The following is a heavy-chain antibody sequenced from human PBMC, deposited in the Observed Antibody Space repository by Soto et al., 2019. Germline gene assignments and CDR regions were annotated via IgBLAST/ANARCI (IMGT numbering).Heavy chain of an antibody. J-gene: IGHJ4*02. CDR2: IYHSGST. CDR3: AREEDDGAVDDY. Sequence: SETLSLTCTVSGYSISSGYYWGWIRQPPGKGLEWIGSIYHSGSTYYNPSLKSRVTISVDTSKNQFSLKLSSVTAADTAVYYCAREEDDGAVDDYWGQGTLVTVSS. V-gene: IGHV4-38-2*02. D-gene: IGHD6-19*01. CDR1: GYSISSGYY.